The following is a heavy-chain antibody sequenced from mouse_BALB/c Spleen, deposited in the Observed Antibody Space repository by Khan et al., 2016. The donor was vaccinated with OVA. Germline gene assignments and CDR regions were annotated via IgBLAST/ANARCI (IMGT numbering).Heavy chain of an antibody. CDR1: GFSLTSYG. CDR3: ARYYGNYGWYFDV. J-gene: IGHJ1*01. Sequence: QVQLKQSGPGLVAPSQSLSITCTVSGFSLTSYGVHWVRQPPGKGLEWLGVIWTGGSTNYNSALMSRLSIRKDNSKSQVFLNMNSLQNDDTAMCYCARYYGNYGWYFDVWGAGTTVTVSS. D-gene: IGHD2-1*01. CDR2: IWTGGST. V-gene: IGHV2-9*02.